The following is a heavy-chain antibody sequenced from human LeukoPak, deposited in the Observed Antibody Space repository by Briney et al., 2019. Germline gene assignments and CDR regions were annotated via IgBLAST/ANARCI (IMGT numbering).Heavy chain of an antibody. V-gene: IGHV1-46*01. CDR2: INPSGGSS. CDR1: GYTFTNYR. D-gene: IGHD5/OR15-5a*01. CDR3: ATSGDLVSTGLFDY. J-gene: IGHJ4*02. Sequence: GASVKVSCKTSGYTFTNYRLHWVRQAPGQGLEWMGIINPSGGSSSYAQKFQGRVTMTRDTSMATVYMEMSSLRSDDTAVYYCATSGDLVSTGLFDYWGQGTLVTVSS.